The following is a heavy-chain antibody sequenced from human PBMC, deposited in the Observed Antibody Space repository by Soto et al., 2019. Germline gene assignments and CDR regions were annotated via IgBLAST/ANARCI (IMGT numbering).Heavy chain of an antibody. D-gene: IGHD1-26*01. CDR2: IVVASGQT. CDR1: GSGFISSG. CDR3: ARDVEHLAYYYYYGMDV. J-gene: IGHJ6*02. Sequence: SVKVSCKASGSGFISSGIQWVRQAHGQRLEWIGWIVVASGQTNYAQNFRGRVAITRDTSTATAYIELTGLTSEDTAVYYCARDVEHLAYYYYYGMDVWGRGTTVTVSS. V-gene: IGHV1-58*02.